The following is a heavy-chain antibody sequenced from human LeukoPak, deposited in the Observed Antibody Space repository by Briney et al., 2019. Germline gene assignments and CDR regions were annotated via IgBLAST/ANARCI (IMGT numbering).Heavy chain of an antibody. V-gene: IGHV1-8*01. CDR3: ARAAVAGFYWYFDL. D-gene: IGHD6-19*01. CDR2: MNPNSGNT. J-gene: IGHJ2*01. Sequence: ASVKVSCKASGCTFTSYDINWVRQATGQGLEWMGWMNPNSGNTGYAQKFQGRVTMTRNTSISTAYMELSSLRSEDTAVYYCARAAVAGFYWYFDLWGRGTLVTVSS. CDR1: GCTFTSYD.